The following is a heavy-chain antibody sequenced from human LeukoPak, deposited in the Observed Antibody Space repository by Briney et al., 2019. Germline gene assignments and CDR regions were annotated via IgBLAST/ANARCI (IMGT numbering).Heavy chain of an antibody. Sequence: GGSLRLSCTASGFRFDNHWMSWVRQAPGKGLEWVATIKLDGSEKYYVDSVKGRFAISRDDAKNSLYLQMYSLRAEDTAVYYCARDDRVALGLPAPDYWGQGTLVTVSS. CDR3: ARDDRVALGLPAPDY. V-gene: IGHV3-7*01. CDR2: IKLDGSEK. D-gene: IGHD6-13*01. CDR1: GFRFDNHW. J-gene: IGHJ4*02.